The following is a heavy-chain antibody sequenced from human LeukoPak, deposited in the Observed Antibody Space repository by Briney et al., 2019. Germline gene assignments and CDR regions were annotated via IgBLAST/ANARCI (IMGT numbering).Heavy chain of an antibody. CDR2: IYYSGRT. Sequence: PSETLSLTCTVSGGSVSSGSYYWSWIRQPPGKGLECIGCIYYSGRTNYNPSLKSRVTISVDTSKNQFSLKLSSVTVADTAVYYCARVDPTREYYFDYWGQGTLVTVSS. CDR1: GGSVSSGSYY. J-gene: IGHJ4*02. V-gene: IGHV4-61*01. CDR3: ARVDPTREYYFDY. D-gene: IGHD2-2*01.